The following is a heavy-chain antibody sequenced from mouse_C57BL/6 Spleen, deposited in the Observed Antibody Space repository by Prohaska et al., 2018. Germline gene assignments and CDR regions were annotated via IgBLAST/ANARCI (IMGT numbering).Heavy chain of an antibody. Sequence: QVQLQASGPCLVAPSQSLSITCTVSGFSLTSYGVDWVRQSPGKGLEWLGVIWGVGSTNYNSDIKNRQSSRKENTKSQVFLKKNSMQTDDTAMYYCARRVNVSGFAYWGQGTLVTVSA. J-gene: IGHJ3*01. V-gene: IGHV2-6*01. CDR2: IWGVGST. CDR1: GFSLTSYG. CDR3: ARRVNVSGFAY. D-gene: IGHD2-1*01.